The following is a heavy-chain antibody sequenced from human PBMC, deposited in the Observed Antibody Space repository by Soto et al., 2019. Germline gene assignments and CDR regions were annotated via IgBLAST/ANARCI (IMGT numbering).Heavy chain of an antibody. CDR1: GFTFSSYG. Sequence: QVQLVESGGGVVQPGRSLRLSCAASGFTFSSYGMHWVRQAPGKGLEWVAVIWYDGSNKYYADSVKGRFTISRDNSKNTLYLQMNSLRAEDTAVYYCARDAALRVSWFDPWGQGTQVTVSS. D-gene: IGHD4-17*01. CDR2: IWYDGSNK. CDR3: ARDAALRVSWFDP. V-gene: IGHV3-33*01. J-gene: IGHJ5*02.